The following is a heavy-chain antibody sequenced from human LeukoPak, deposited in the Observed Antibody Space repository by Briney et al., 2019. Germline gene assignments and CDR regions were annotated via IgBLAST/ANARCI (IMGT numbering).Heavy chain of an antibody. CDR3: ARVSSKATVRGLITKKNYYYYYMDV. V-gene: IGHV3-7*04. Sequence: GGSLRLSCAASGFTFSSYWMSWVRQAPGKGLEWVANIKQDGSEKYYVDSVKGRFTISRDNAKNSLYLQMNSLRAEDTAVYYCARVSSKATVRGLITKKNYYYYYMDVWGKGTTVTISS. CDR2: IKQDGSEK. J-gene: IGHJ6*03. CDR1: GFTFSSYW. D-gene: IGHD3-10*01.